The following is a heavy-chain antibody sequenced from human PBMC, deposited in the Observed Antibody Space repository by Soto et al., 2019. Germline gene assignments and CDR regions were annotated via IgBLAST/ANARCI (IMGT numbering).Heavy chain of an antibody. V-gene: IGHV3-30*18. Sequence: QVQLVESGGDVVQPGKSLRLSCAGSGFIFSTYGIHWVRQAPGKGLEWVAFISDDGGKKYYADSVKGRFTISRDNSKNTMYLKMNSLRLEDTAVYYCAKGNPITVTGPSGYWGQGTLVAVSS. J-gene: IGHJ4*01. D-gene: IGHD6-19*01. CDR3: AKGNPITVTGPSGY. CDR1: GFIFSTYG. CDR2: ISDDGGKK.